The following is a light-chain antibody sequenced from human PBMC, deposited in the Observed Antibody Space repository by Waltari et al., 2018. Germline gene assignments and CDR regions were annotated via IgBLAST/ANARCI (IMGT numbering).Light chain of an antibody. V-gene: IGLV2-23*01. CDR1: SSDVGKYNL. CDR2: EGT. CDR3: CSYAGSGIVI. J-gene: IGLJ2*01. Sequence: QSALTQPASVSGSPGQSLTISCTGTSSDVGKYNLVSWYQQHPGKVPKVMMYEGTKRPSGVCNRFSGSKSVNTAFLTISGLQSEDDADYYCCSYAGSGIVIFGGGTKLTVL.